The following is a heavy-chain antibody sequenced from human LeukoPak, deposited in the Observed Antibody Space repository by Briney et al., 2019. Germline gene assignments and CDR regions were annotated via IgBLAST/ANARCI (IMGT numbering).Heavy chain of an antibody. D-gene: IGHD5-24*01. Sequence: PGGSLRLSCAASGFIFKDYWMIWVRQAPGKGLEWVANIKQDGSEKYYVDSVKGRFTISRDNAKNTLYLHMNSLRAEDTAMYYCAKKRDAFDIWGQGTVVAVSS. J-gene: IGHJ3*02. V-gene: IGHV3-7*03. CDR2: IKQDGSEK. CDR1: GFIFKDYW. CDR3: AKKRDAFDI.